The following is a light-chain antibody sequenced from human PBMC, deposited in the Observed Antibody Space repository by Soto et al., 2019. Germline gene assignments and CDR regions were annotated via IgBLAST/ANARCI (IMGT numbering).Light chain of an antibody. CDR2: GAS. CDR1: QSVSSSY. V-gene: IGKV3-20*01. CDR3: QQYGSSPLIT. Sequence: EIVLTQSPGTLSLSPGERATLSCRASQSVSSSYLAWYQQKPGQAPRLLIYGASSRATGIPDRFSGSGSGTDFTLTISILEPEDFAVYYCQQYGSSPLITFGQGTRLEMK. J-gene: IGKJ5*01.